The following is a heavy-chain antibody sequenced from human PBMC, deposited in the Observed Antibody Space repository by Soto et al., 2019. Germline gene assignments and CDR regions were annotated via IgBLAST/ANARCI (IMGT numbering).Heavy chain of an antibody. CDR1: GFTFSSSA. Sequence: GESLRLSCSASGFTFSSSAMHWVRQAPGKGLDYVSAITNNGDSTYYTDSVKGRFTISRDNSKNTLYLQMSSLRAEDTAVYYCVSGRYDYWGQGTLVTVSS. D-gene: IGHD1-26*01. J-gene: IGHJ4*02. V-gene: IGHV3-64D*08. CDR3: VSGRYDY. CDR2: ITNNGDST.